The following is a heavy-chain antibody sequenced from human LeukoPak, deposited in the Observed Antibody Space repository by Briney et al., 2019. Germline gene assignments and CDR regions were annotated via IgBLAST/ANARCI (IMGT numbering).Heavy chain of an antibody. V-gene: IGHV4-61*02. Sequence: PSQTLSLTCTVSGGSISSGSYYWSWIRQPAGKGLEWIGRIYTSGSTNYNPSLKSRVTISVDTSKHQFSLKLSSVTAADTAVYYCASTDDGRYYDSSGYLVGYWGQGTLVTVSS. CDR2: IYTSGST. CDR1: GGSISSGSYY. CDR3: ASTDDGRYYDSSGYLVGY. J-gene: IGHJ4*02. D-gene: IGHD3-22*01.